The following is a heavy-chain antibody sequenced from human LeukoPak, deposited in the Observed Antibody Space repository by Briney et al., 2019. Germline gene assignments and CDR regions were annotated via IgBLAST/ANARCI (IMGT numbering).Heavy chain of an antibody. D-gene: IGHD2/OR15-2a*01. V-gene: IGHV1-46*01. J-gene: IGHJ4*02. CDR2: INPSGGGT. Sequence: ASVKVSCKASGYTFTNFYINWVRQAPGQGLEWMGIINPSGGGTSYAQKFQDRVTMTRDSSTSTVYMESSSLASEDTAVYYCARDLSAKKYYFDYWGQGTLVTVSS. CDR3: ARDLSAKKYYFDY. CDR1: GYTFTNFY.